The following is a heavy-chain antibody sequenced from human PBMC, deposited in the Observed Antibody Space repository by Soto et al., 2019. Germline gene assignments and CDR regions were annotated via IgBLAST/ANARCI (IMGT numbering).Heavy chain of an antibody. CDR1: GFTFSSYA. Sequence: GGSLRLSCAASGFTFSSYAMSWVRQAPGKGLEWVSAISGSGGSTYYADSVKGRFTISRDNSKNTLYLQMNSLRAEDTAVYYCAKDPLSLGYCTNGVCYTYFDYWGQGTLVTVSS. CDR2: ISGSGGST. D-gene: IGHD2-8*01. CDR3: AKDPLSLGYCTNGVCYTYFDY. V-gene: IGHV3-23*01. J-gene: IGHJ4*02.